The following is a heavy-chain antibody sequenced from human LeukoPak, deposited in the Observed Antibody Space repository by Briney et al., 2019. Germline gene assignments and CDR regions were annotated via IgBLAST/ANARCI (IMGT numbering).Heavy chain of an antibody. CDR2: IYPGDSDT. D-gene: IGHD2-2*01. Sequence: GESLKISCKGSGYSFTSYWIGWVRQLPGKGLEWMGIIYPGDSDTRYSPSFQGXXTISADKSISTASLQWSSLHASDTAIYSXXXXGYCSSTXXXXXXXXXDPXGXXXLVTVSS. V-gene: IGHV5-51*01. J-gene: IGHJ5*02. CDR3: XXXGYCSSTXXXXXXXXXDP. CDR1: GYSFTSYW.